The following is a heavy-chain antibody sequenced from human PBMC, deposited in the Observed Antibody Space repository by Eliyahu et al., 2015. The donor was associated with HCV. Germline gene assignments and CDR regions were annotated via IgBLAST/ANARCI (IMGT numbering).Heavy chain of an antibody. D-gene: IGHD1-26*01. CDR1: GFPFRSYG. J-gene: IGHJ6*02. CDR3: AKGKLPSTVYYYYGMDV. CDR2: ISYDGSNK. V-gene: IGHV3-30*18. Sequence: QVQLVESGGGVVXPGXSLXLSCAAXGFPFRSYGMHWGPPGPGKGVEWVAVISYDGSNKYYADSVKGRFTISRDNSKNTLYLQMNSLRAEDTAVYYCAKGKLPSTVYYYYGMDVWGQGTTVTVSS.